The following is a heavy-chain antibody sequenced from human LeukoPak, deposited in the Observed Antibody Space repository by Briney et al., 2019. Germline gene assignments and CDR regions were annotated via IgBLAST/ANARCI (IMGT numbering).Heavy chain of an antibody. CDR1: GSIFTSYW. J-gene: IGHJ4*02. CDR2: IYPGDSDT. CDR3: ARQRPYYDFWSGYWRPQTFDY. Sequence: GASLQISCEGSGSIFTSYWIGGGRQLPGKVLEGMGIIYPGDSDTRDSPSFQGQVTISADKSISPAYLQWSSLTASDTAMYYCARQRPYYDFWSGYWRPQTFDYWGQGTLVTVSS. V-gene: IGHV5-51*01. D-gene: IGHD3-3*01.